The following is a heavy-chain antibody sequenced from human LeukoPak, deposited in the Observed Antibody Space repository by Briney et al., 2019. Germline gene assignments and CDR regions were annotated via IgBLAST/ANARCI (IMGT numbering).Heavy chain of an antibody. Sequence: PSETLSLTCAVYGGSFSGYYWSWIRQPPGKGLEWIGEINHSGSTNYNPSLKSRVTISVDTSKNQFSLKLSSVTAADTAVYYCARHRRDRWDIRPNNWFDPWGQGTLVTVSS. CDR2: INHSGST. J-gene: IGHJ5*02. CDR3: ARHRRDRWDIRPNNWFDP. D-gene: IGHD1-26*01. V-gene: IGHV4-34*01. CDR1: GGSFSGYY.